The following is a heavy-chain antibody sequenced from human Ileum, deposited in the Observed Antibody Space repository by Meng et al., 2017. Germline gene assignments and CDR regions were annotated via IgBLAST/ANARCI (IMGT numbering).Heavy chain of an antibody. CDR1: GFPFSNYA. CDR2: IHAGSGDT. Sequence: QVQFVQPGAEVKKPGASVRISCKASGFPFSNYAIYWFRQAPGQSLEWLGWIHAGSGDTKFSQTFQGRLTFDRDTSADTVYMELSSLTSGDRAVYYCGRGRASFYFDFLGQGTLVTVSS. D-gene: IGHD6-6*01. J-gene: IGHJ4*01. V-gene: IGHV1-3*01. CDR3: GRGRASFYFDF.